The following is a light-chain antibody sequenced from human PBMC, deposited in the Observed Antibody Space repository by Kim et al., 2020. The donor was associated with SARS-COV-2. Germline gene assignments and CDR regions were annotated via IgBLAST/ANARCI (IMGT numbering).Light chain of an antibody. CDR2: KNN. J-gene: IGLJ2*01. CDR3: SAWNNSLSAVL. Sequence: GQRVTVSWSGSACSIGVHFVYWYQQLPRTAPKLLSYKNNERPSGVPDRFSGSRSDTSASLAICGLRSEDEGDYYCSAWNNSLSAVLFGGGTQLTVL. CDR1: ACSIGVHF. V-gene: IGLV1-47*01.